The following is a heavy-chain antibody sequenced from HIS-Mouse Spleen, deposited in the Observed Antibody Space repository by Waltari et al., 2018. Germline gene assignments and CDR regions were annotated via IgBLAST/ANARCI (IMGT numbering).Heavy chain of an antibody. Sequence: QVTLRESGPALVKPTQTLTLTCTFSGFSLSTSGMCVSWIRQPPGKALEWLALIDWDDYKYYSTSLKTRLTISKDPSKNQVVLTMTNMDPVDTATYYCARTHPANWGCGDAFDIWGQGTMVTVSS. D-gene: IGHD7-27*01. J-gene: IGHJ3*02. V-gene: IGHV2-70*01. CDR1: GFSLSTSGMC. CDR2: IDWDDYK. CDR3: ARTHPANWGCGDAFDI.